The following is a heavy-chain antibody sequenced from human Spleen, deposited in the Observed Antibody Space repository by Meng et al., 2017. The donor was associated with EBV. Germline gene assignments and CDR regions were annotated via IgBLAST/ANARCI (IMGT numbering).Heavy chain of an antibody. V-gene: IGHV4-61*03. Sequence: QVQLKESGPGLVKPSETLSLTCTVSGGSVSIDSYYWTWIRQPPGKGLQWIGYIFYSGSTTYNPSLNSRVTISADTSKNHFSLKLTSVSAADTAVYYCARGAYDSSGYYDSWGQGALVTVSS. CDR1: GGSVSIDSYY. CDR2: IFYSGST. D-gene: IGHD3-22*01. J-gene: IGHJ5*02. CDR3: ARGAYDSSGYYDS.